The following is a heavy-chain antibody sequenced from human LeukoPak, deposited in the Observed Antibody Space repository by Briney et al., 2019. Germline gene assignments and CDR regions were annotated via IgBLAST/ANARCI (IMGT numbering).Heavy chain of an antibody. V-gene: IGHV3-23*01. Sequence: WGSLRLSCRVSGFTFDNYGVNWVRQAPGKGLEWVSAITNSGGSTYYADFVKGRFTISTDNSKNTLDLQMNSQRAEDTAVYYCAKGHYYDSSGLPFDYWGQGTLVTVSS. CDR2: ITNSGGST. CDR1: GFTFDNYG. J-gene: IGHJ4*02. D-gene: IGHD3-22*01. CDR3: AKGHYYDSSGLPFDY.